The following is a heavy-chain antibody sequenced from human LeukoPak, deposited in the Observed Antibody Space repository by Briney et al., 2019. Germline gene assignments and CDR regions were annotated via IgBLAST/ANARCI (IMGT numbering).Heavy chain of an antibody. V-gene: IGHV4-39*07. CDR2: IYYSGST. CDR3: ARRVVLYYFDY. CDR1: GGSISSSSYS. D-gene: IGHD2-15*01. Sequence: SETLSLTCTVSGGSISSSSYSWGWLRQPPGKGLEWIGSIYYSGSTYYNPSLKSRVTISVDTSKNQFSLKLSSVTAADTAVYYCARRVVLYYFDYWGQGTLVTVSS. J-gene: IGHJ4*02.